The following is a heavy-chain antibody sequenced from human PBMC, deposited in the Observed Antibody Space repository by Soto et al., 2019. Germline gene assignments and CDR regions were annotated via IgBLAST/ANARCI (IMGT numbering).Heavy chain of an antibody. V-gene: IGHV1-69*13. CDR1: GGTFSSYA. Sequence: GASVKVSCKASGGTFSSYAISWVRQAPGQGLEWMGGIIPIFGTANYAQKFQGRVTITADESTSTAYMELSSLRSEDTAVYYCASPERRITMVRGVIITDQAFDYWGQGTLVTVS. CDR2: IIPIFGTA. J-gene: IGHJ4*02. D-gene: IGHD3-10*01. CDR3: ASPERRITMVRGVIITDQAFDY.